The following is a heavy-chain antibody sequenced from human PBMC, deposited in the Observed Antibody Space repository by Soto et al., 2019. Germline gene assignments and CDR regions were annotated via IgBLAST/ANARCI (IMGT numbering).Heavy chain of an antibody. V-gene: IGHV5-51*01. CDR3: ARLSVDSYGMDV. J-gene: IGHJ6*02. D-gene: IGHD3-3*01. CDR1: GYSLTSHW. CDR2: IYPGDSDI. Sequence: GEALKISCKGSGYSLTSHWISWVLQMPGKGLEWMGIIYPGDSDIRNSPSFQGQVTISADKSISTAYLQWSSLKASDTAMYYCARLSVDSYGMDVWGQGTTVTVSS.